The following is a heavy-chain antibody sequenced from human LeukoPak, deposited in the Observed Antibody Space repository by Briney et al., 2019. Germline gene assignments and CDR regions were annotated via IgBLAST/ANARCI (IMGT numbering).Heavy chain of an antibody. J-gene: IGHJ6*02. D-gene: IGHD1-26*01. Sequence: GGSLRLSCAASGFIFRNYGMHWVRQAPGKGLEWLAVISYDGSKKYFADSVKGRFTVSRDDSKNTLYLQMNSLRPDDTAVYYCATPLSGTYSSYSGLDVWGQGTTVTVSS. V-gene: IGHV3-30*03. CDR3: ATPLSGTYSSYSGLDV. CDR1: GFIFRNYG. CDR2: ISYDGSKK.